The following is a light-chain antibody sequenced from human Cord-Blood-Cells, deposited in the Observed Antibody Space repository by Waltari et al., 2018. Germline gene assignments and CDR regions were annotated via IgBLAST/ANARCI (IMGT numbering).Light chain of an antibody. J-gene: IGLJ3*02. CDR3: SSYTSSSTWV. CDR2: DVS. CDR1: SDDVVRYNY. V-gene: IGLV2-14*01. Sequence: QSDLTQPAPVSRSPGQSISISCTGTSDDVVRYNYFSWYQQHPAKAPKLMIYDVSNRPSGVSNRFSGSKSGNTASLTISGLQAEDEADYYCSSYTSSSTWVFGGGTKLTVL.